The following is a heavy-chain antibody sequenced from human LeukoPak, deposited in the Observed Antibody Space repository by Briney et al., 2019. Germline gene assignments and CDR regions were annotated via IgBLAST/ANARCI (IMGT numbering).Heavy chain of an antibody. V-gene: IGHV4-39*01. J-gene: IGHJ6*03. CDR2: IYYSGST. Sequence: PSETLSLTCTVSGGSISSSSYYWGWIRQPPGKGLEWIGSIYYSGSTYYNPSLKSRVTISVDTSKNQFSPKLSSVTAADTAVYYCAGRWYGYYYYYYYMDVWGEGTTVTVSS. D-gene: IGHD6-13*01. CDR3: AGRWYGYYYYYYYMDV. CDR1: GGSISSSSYY.